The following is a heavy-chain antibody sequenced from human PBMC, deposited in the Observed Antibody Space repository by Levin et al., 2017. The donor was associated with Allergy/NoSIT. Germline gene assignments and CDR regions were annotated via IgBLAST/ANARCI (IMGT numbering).Heavy chain of an antibody. V-gene: IGHV3-21*01. D-gene: IGHD2-15*01. CDR2: ISSSSSYI. Sequence: GGSLRLSCAASGFTFSSYSMNWVRQAPGKGLEWVSSISSSSSYIYYADSVKGRFTISRDNAKNSLYLQMNSLRAEDTAVYYCARDSDIVVVVAAHGIDAFDIWGQGTMVTVSS. CDR1: GFTFSSYS. J-gene: IGHJ3*02. CDR3: ARDSDIVVVVAAHGIDAFDI.